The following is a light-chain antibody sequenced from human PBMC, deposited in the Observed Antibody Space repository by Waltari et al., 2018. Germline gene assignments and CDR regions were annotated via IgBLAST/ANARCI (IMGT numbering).Light chain of an antibody. CDR3: QQQNGYPPYT. CDR2: KAS. J-gene: IGKJ2*01. V-gene: IGKV1-5*03. CDR1: HSLKTS. Sequence: DMQMSHSPCTLSASVGHRVYIPCRASHSLKTSLPCYQQKPGKAPTLLIYKASILEGGVPSRFSGSGSGTEFTLTISSLQPDDFATSYCQQQNGYPPYTFGQGTKLEIK.